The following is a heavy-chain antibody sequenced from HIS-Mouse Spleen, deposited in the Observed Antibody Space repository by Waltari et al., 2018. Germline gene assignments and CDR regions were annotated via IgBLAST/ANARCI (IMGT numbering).Heavy chain of an antibody. Sequence: QVQLQQWGAGLLKPSETLSLTCAVYGGSFSGYYWSWIRQPPGKGLEWMGEINHSGSTNYNPSLKSRVTISVDTSKNQFSLKLSSVTAADTAVYYCARGQRELHWFDPWGQGTLVTVSS. D-gene: IGHD1-26*01. CDR1: GGSFSGYY. V-gene: IGHV4-34*01. CDR3: ARGQRELHWFDP. J-gene: IGHJ5*02. CDR2: INHSGST.